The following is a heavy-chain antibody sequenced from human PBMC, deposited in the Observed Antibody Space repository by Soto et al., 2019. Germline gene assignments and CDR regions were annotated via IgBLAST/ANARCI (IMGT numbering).Heavy chain of an antibody. D-gene: IGHD4-4*01. CDR1: GGSVSIDNYY. CDR3: ARVVPATITTFYGMDV. CDR2: IDYSGST. Sequence: PSETLSLTCTVSGGSVSIDNYYWSWIRQPPGKGLEWIGHIDYSGSTNYNPSLKSRVTISVDTSKNQFSLKLSSVTAADTAIYFCARVVPATITTFYGMDVWGQGTTVTVSS. J-gene: IGHJ6*02. V-gene: IGHV4-61*01.